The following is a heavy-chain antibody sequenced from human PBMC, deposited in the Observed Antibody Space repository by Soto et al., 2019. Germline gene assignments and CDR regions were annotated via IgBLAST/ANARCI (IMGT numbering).Heavy chain of an antibody. CDR3: ARSREFDY. J-gene: IGHJ4*01. CDR1: GGSLSGATYS. CDR2: SFPSGTT. V-gene: IGHV4-30-2*01. Sequence: SETLSLTCVVSGGSLSGATYSWNWIRQPPGKGLEWIGYSFPSGTTYYNPSLKSRVTISIDVSKNRFSLSLRSLTAADTAVYYCARSREFDYWSQGTLVTVSS.